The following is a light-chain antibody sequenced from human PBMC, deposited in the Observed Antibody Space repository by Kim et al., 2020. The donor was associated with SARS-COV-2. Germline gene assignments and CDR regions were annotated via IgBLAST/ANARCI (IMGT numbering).Light chain of an antibody. V-gene: IGKV1-5*03. CDR1: QSISTW. J-gene: IGKJ1*01. Sequence: SASVGDRVTITCRASQSISTWLAWYQQKPGKAPKLLIHKASNLQSGVPSRFSGSGSGTDFIFTITSLQPDDFAIYYCQQYGGFPTFGQGTKVDIK. CDR3: QQYGGFPT. CDR2: KAS.